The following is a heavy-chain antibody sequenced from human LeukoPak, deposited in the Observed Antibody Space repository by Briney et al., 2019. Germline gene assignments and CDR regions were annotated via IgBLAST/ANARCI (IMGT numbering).Heavy chain of an antibody. D-gene: IGHD3-10*01. CDR1: GYTFTSYG. V-gene: IGHV1-18*01. J-gene: IGHJ4*02. Sequence: ASVKVSCKASGYTFTSYGISWVRQAPGQGLEWMGWNSAYNGNTNYAQKLQGRVTMTRDTSTSTVYMELSSLRSEDTAVYYCARDRESLASYFDYWGQGTLVTVSS. CDR2: NSAYNGNT. CDR3: ARDRESLASYFDY.